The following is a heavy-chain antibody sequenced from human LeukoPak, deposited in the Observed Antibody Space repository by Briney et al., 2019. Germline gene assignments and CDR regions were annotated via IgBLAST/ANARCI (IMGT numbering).Heavy chain of an antibody. CDR1: GGSISTYY. Sequence: SETLSLTCTVSGGSISTYYWNWIRQPPGKGLEWIGYIYYSGSTNYNPSLKSRVTISVDTSKNQFSLKLSSVTAADTAVYYCARAGCSGGSCYSPSAYGMDVWGKGTTVTVSS. D-gene: IGHD2-15*01. CDR3: ARAGCSGGSCYSPSAYGMDV. J-gene: IGHJ6*04. CDR2: IYYSGST. V-gene: IGHV4-59*01.